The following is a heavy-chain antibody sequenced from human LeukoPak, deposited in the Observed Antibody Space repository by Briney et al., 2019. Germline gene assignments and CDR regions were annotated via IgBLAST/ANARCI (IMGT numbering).Heavy chain of an antibody. CDR2: TYYRSKWYN. J-gene: IGHJ6*02. D-gene: IGHD5-12*01. Sequence: SQTLSLTCAISGDSVSSNSAAWNWIRQSPSRGLEWLGRTYYRSKWYNDYTVSVKSRITINPDTSKNQLSLQLNSVTPEDTAVYYCARAFSGYDDYYYYGMDVWGQGTTVTVSS. V-gene: IGHV6-1*01. CDR1: GDSVSSNSAA. CDR3: ARAFSGYDDYYYYGMDV.